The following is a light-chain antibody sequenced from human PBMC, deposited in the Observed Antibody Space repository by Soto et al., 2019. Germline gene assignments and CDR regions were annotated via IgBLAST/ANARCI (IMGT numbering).Light chain of an antibody. V-gene: IGKV2-28*01. CDR2: LGP. CDR1: QSLLDSDDGNTY. CDR3: MQGTHWPIT. Sequence: DIVMTQTPLSLPVTPGEPASISCRSSQSLLDSDDGNTYLDWYLQKTGQSPQLLIYLGPNRASGVPDRFTGSGSGTDFTLKISRVEAEDVGVYYCMQGTHWPITFGQGTRLEIK. J-gene: IGKJ5*01.